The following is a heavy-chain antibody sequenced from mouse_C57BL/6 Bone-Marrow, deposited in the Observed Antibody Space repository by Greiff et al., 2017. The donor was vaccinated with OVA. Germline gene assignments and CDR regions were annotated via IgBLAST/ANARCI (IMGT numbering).Heavy chain of an antibody. CDR2: IDPSDSYT. J-gene: IGHJ1*03. CDR1: GYTFTSYW. V-gene: IGHV1-69*01. D-gene: IGHD6-1*01. CDR3: ARRLFYWYFDV. Sequence: QVQLQQSGAELVMPGASVKLSCKASGYTFTSYWMHWVKQRPGQGLEWIGEIDPSDSYTNYNQKFKGKSTLTVDKSSSTAYMQLSSLTSEDSAVYYCARRLFYWYFDVWGTGTTVTVSS.